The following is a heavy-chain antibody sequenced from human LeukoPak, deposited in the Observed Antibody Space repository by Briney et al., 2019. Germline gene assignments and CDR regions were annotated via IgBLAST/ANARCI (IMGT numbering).Heavy chain of an antibody. CDR3: AKAGGMYYYDSSGYFDY. CDR1: GFTFSSYD. V-gene: IGHV3-30*18. CDR2: ISYDGSNK. D-gene: IGHD3-22*01. Sequence: PGRSLRLSCAASGFTFSSYDMHWVRQAPGKGLEWVAVISYDGSNKYYADSVKGRFTISRDNSKNTLYLQMNSLRAEDTAVYYCAKAGGMYYYDSSGYFDYWGQGTLVTVSS. J-gene: IGHJ4*02.